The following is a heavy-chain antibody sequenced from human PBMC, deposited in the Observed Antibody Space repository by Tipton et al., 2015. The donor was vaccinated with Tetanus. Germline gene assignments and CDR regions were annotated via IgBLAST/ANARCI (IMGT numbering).Heavy chain of an antibody. D-gene: IGHD6-19*01. J-gene: IGHJ4*02. CDR1: GFSFRSYW. V-gene: IGHV3-7*01. Sequence: SLRLSCAASGFSFRSYWMSWVRQAPGKGLEWVANIREDGSQKYYVDSVKGRFTISRDNAKNSLYLQMNSLRVDDTAVYYCARDPPLAVPGPEFDYWGQGTLVTVSS. CDR3: ARDPPLAVPGPEFDY. CDR2: IREDGSQK.